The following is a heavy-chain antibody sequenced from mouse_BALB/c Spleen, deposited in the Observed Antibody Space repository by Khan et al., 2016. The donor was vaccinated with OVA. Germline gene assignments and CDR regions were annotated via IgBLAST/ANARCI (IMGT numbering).Heavy chain of an antibody. Sequence: VQLKESGPEVVKPGASVKMSCKASGYTFTSSVMHWVKQKPGQGLEWIGYIYPWNDATKYNEKFSDKATLTSDKSSSTAYMQLSSLTSEDSAVYCCAPVDTYYVSFAYWGQGTLVTVSA. J-gene: IGHJ3*01. CDR2: IYPWNDAT. CDR1: GYTFTSSV. D-gene: IGHD1-1*01. CDR3: APVDTYYVSFAY. V-gene: IGHV1S136*01.